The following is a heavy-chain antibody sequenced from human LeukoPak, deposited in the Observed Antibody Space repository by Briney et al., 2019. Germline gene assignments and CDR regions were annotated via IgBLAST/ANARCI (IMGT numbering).Heavy chain of an antibody. CDR1: GGSISNYY. D-gene: IGHD1-26*01. Sequence: SETLSLTCTVSGGSISNYYWSWIRQPPGKGLEWIGNIYYTGSTNCNPSLKSRVTISADTSKNQFSLKLSSVTAADTAVYYCARGGTVGVTSDYWGQGTLVTVSS. V-gene: IGHV4-59*01. CDR3: ARGGTVGVTSDY. J-gene: IGHJ4*02. CDR2: IYYTGST.